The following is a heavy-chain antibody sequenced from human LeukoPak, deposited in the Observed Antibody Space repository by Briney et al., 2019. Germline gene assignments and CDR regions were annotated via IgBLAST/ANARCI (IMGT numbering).Heavy chain of an antibody. J-gene: IGHJ4*02. Sequence: ASVKVSCKASGVTFTSYGVSWVRQAPGQGLEWMGWISTDKGDTNYAQKLQGRVTMTTDTSTSTAYMELRSLRSDDTAVYYCARVSGVGTFGYWGQGTLVTVSS. CDR2: ISTDKGDT. D-gene: IGHD6-13*01. CDR3: ARVSGVGTFGY. V-gene: IGHV1-18*01. CDR1: GVTFTSYG.